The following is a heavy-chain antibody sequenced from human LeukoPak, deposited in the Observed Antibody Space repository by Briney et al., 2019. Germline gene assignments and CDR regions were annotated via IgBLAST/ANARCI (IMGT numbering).Heavy chain of an antibody. CDR1: GYTFTSYY. CDR3: ARGRPMITFGGVTLLGHGDKINNWFDP. J-gene: IGHJ5*02. V-gene: IGHV1-2*02. Sequence: ASVKVSCKASGYTFTSYYMHWVRQAPGQGLEWMGWINPNSGGTNYAQKFQGRVTMTRDTSISTAYMELSRLRSDGTAVYYCARGRPMITFGGVTLLGHGDKINNWFDPWGQGTLVTVSS. D-gene: IGHD3-16*01. CDR2: INPNSGGT.